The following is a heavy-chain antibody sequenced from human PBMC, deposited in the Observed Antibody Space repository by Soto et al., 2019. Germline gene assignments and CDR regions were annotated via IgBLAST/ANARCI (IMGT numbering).Heavy chain of an antibody. V-gene: IGHV3-23*01. CDR3: AKRPAGSGSGWFFFDS. CDR2: ISVTGDAT. J-gene: IGHJ4*02. D-gene: IGHD6-19*01. Sequence: PGGSMRLSCAASGFTFTNYAMSWVRQAPGKGLEWVSAISVTGDATHYADSVKGRFTISRDNSENTLFLQMNSLRAEDTAVYYCAKRPAGSGSGWFFFDSWGQGILVTVSS. CDR1: GFTFTNYA.